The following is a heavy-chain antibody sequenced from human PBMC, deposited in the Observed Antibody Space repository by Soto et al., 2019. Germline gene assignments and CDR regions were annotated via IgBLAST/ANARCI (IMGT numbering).Heavy chain of an antibody. CDR1: GFTFSSYG. J-gene: IGHJ4*02. V-gene: IGHV3-30*18. CDR3: AKEGDIVLMPDY. CDR2: ISYDGSNK. Sequence: QVQLVESGGGVVQPGRSLRLSGAASGFTFSSYGMHWVRQAPGKGLEWVAVISYDGSNKYYADSVKGRFTISRDNSKNTLYLQMNSLRAEDTAVYYCAKEGDIVLMPDYWGQGTLVTVSS. D-gene: IGHD2-8*01.